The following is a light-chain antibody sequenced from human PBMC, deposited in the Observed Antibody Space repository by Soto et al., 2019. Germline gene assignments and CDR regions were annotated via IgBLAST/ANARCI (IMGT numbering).Light chain of an antibody. V-gene: IGKV3-15*01. J-gene: IGKJ4*01. CDR1: QSISTY. CDR2: GAS. CDR3: RQYNNWPLVT. Sequence: IVMTQSPATLSVSPGERATLSCRASQSISTYLAWYQQKPGQAPRLLIFGASTRATGIPARLSGSGSGSEFTLTISSLQSEDFAVYSCRQYNNWPLVTFGGGTKVEIK.